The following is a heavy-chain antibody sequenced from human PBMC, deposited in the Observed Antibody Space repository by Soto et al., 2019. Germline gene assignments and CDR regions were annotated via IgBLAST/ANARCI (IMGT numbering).Heavy chain of an antibody. CDR3: ARSPPFSSFRGFDV. CDR1: GGSFTGYY. Sequence: QVQLKQWGAGLLKPSETLSLTCAVNGGSFTGYYWTYIRQSPEKGLEWIGEVNHRGSTTYNPSLTSRVTISVDASNYQSSLNLSSVTAADTAVYYCARSPPFSSFRGFDVWGQGTMVTVSS. J-gene: IGHJ3*01. D-gene: IGHD6-6*01. V-gene: IGHV4-34*02. CDR2: VNHRGST.